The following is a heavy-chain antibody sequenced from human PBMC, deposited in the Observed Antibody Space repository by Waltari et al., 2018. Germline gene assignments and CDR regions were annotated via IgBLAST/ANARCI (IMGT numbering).Heavy chain of an antibody. CDR3: ARRDRDNWFDP. J-gene: IGHJ5*02. Sequence: QVQLVQSGAEVKKPGSSVKVSCKASGGTFSSYAISWVRQAPGQGLEWMGGSIPICGTANYAQKFQGRVTITADESTSTAYMELSSLRSEDTAVYYCARRDRDNWFDPWGQGTLVTVSS. V-gene: IGHV1-69*01. CDR2: SIPICGTA. CDR1: GGTFSSYA.